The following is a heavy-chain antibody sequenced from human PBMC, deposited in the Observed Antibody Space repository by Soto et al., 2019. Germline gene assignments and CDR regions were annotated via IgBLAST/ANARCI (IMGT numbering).Heavy chain of an antibody. Sequence: QVQLQESGPGLVQPSQTLSLTCTVSGGSIGSGAYYWSWIRLHPGEGREGIGYIFDSGTTYYNPSLKSRATISVDTSKNQFSLKLSSVTAADTAVYYCARDYSGYSLFDSWGQGILVTVSS. CDR3: ARDYSGYSLFDS. J-gene: IGHJ4*02. D-gene: IGHD3-22*01. V-gene: IGHV4-31*03. CDR1: GGSIGSGAYY. CDR2: IFDSGTT.